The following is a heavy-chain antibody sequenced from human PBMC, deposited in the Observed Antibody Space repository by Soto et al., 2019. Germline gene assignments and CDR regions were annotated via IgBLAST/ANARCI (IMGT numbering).Heavy chain of an antibody. CDR1: GFTFSDYY. J-gene: IGHJ4*02. Sequence: GGSLRLSCAPSGFTFSDYYMSWIRLAPGKGPEWVSYISKSGGTTQYADSVKGRFTISRDNAKKSLFLQMNSLRAEDTAVYYCARVKGAYAIDYWGQGTQVTVSS. CDR3: ARVKGAYAIDY. D-gene: IGHD5-12*01. V-gene: IGHV3-11*01. CDR2: ISKSGGTT.